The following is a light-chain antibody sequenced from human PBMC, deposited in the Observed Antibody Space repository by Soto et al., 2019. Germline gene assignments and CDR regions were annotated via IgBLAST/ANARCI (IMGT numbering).Light chain of an antibody. Sequence: EIVLTQSPGTLSLSPGERATLSCRASQSVSSSYLAWYQQKPGQAPSLLIYGASSSATGIPDRFSGSGSGTDFTLTISSLEPEDFAVYYCQQYGSSPLITFGPGTKVDIK. CDR1: QSVSSSY. CDR2: GAS. J-gene: IGKJ3*01. V-gene: IGKV3-20*01. CDR3: QQYGSSPLIT.